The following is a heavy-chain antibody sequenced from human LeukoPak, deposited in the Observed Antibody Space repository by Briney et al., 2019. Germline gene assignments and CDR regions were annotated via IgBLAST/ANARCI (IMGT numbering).Heavy chain of an antibody. V-gene: IGHV4-39*01. CDR3: AKSGGYGLIDY. CDR1: GASVSGSNYY. CDR2: IYSSGST. Sequence: SETLSLTCAVSGASVSGSNYYWGWIRQPPWKGLEWIGNIYSSGSTYYNASLQSRVTISIDTSKNQFSLRLNSVTAADTAMYYCAKSGGYGLIDYWGQGTRVTVSS. D-gene: IGHD1-26*01. J-gene: IGHJ4*02.